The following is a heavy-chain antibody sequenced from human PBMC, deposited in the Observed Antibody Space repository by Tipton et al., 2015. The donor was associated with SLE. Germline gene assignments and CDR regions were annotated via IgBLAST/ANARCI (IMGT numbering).Heavy chain of an antibody. D-gene: IGHD1-26*01. J-gene: IGHJ4*02. V-gene: IGHV4-39*07. CDR2: MYYSGST. Sequence: TLSLTCTVSGGSISSSSYYWGWVRQPPGKGLEWIGSMYYSGSTYYNPSLKSRVTTSVDTSKNQFSLKLSSVTAADTAVYYCARVKVGSSQPLDYWGQGTLVSVSS. CDR3: ARVKVGSSQPLDY. CDR1: GGSISSSSYY.